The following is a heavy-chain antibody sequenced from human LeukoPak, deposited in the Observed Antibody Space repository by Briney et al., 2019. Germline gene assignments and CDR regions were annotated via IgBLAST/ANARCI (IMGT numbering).Heavy chain of an antibody. D-gene: IGHD1-26*01. CDR3: ARGGTSGSLIY. V-gene: IGHV3-74*01. CDR2: INSDGSSA. Sequence: PGGSLRLSCAASGFTFSSYWMHWVRQAPGKGLVWVSRINSDGSSASYADSVKGRFTISRDNAKNTLYLQMNSLRAEDTAVYYCARGGTSGSLIYWGQGTLVTVSS. CDR1: GFTFSSYW. J-gene: IGHJ4*02.